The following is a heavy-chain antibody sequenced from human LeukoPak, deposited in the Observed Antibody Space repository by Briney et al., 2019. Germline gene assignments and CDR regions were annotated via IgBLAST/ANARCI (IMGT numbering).Heavy chain of an antibody. CDR3: ASMGGYDALFDY. D-gene: IGHD5-12*01. CDR2: ISGSGGST. CDR1: GFTFSSYA. V-gene: IGHV3-23*01. Sequence: PGRSLRLSCAASGFTFSSYAMSWVRQAPGKGLEWVSAISGSGGSTYYADSVKGRFTISRDNSKNTLYLQMNSLRAEDTAVYYCASMGGYDALFDYWGQGTLVTVSS. J-gene: IGHJ4*02.